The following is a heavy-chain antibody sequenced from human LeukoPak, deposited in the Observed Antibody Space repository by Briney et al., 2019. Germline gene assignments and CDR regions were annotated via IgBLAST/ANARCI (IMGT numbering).Heavy chain of an antibody. CDR3: AASGMTTVTFFDY. D-gene: IGHD4-17*01. V-gene: IGHV4-4*07. Sequence: SETLSLTCTVSGGSISSYYWSWIRQPAGKGLEWIGRIYTGGSTNYNPSPKSRVTMSVDTSKNQFSLKLTSVTAADTAVYYCAASGMTTVTFFDYWGQGTLVTVSS. CDR2: IYTGGST. CDR1: GGSISSYY. J-gene: IGHJ4*02.